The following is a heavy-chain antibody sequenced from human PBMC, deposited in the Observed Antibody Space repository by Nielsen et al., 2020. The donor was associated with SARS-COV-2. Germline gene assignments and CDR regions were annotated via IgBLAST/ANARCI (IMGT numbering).Heavy chain of an antibody. CDR1: GFTFSSYA. D-gene: IGHD4-17*01. CDR3: ARQLWTVTTRRINAFDI. V-gene: IGHV3-23*01. Sequence: GGSLRLSCAASGFTFSSYAMSWVRQAPGKGLEWVSAISGSGGSTYYADSVKGRFTISRDNAKNSLYLQMNSLRAEDTAVYYCARQLWTVTTRRINAFDIWGQGTMVTVSS. CDR2: ISGSGGST. J-gene: IGHJ3*02.